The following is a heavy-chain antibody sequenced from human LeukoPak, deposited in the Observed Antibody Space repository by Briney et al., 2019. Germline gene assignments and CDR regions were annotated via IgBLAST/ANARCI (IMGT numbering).Heavy chain of an antibody. CDR3: AKHLYYYDSSGRGGGFDY. J-gene: IGHJ4*02. CDR2: ISGSGGST. Sequence: GGSLRLSCAASGFTFSSYAMSWVRQAPGKGLEWVSAISGSGGSTYHADSVKGRFTISRDNSKNTLYLQMNSLRAEDTAVYYCAKHLYYYDSSGRGGGFDYWGQGTLVTVSS. V-gene: IGHV3-23*01. CDR1: GFTFSSYA. D-gene: IGHD3-22*01.